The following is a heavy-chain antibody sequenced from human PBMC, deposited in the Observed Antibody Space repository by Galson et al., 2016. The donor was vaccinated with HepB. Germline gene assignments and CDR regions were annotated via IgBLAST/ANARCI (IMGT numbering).Heavy chain of an antibody. Sequence: LRLSCAASGFIFSGYGMHWVRQAPGKGLEWVSVISYDGSNKHYADSVEGRFTISRDSSANTLYLQMNSLRNEDTAVYYCAKGDSGYDMPPYYYYGIDVWGKGTTVTVSS. V-gene: IGHV3-30*18. D-gene: IGHD5-12*01. CDR1: GFIFSGYG. J-gene: IGHJ6*04. CDR2: ISYDGSNK. CDR3: AKGDSGYDMPPYYYYGIDV.